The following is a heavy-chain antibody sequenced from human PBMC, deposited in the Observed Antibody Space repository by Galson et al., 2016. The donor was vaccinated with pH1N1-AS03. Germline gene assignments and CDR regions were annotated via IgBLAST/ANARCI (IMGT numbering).Heavy chain of an antibody. D-gene: IGHD1-7*01. Sequence: SVKVSCKASGGTFDNHPINWVRQAPGQGLEWMGGFIPIFGTTNYAPKYQGRVTFTTDDSMTTVYMELSNLRSEDTAVYYCARNSDSLGAFDVWGQGTLLCVSS. CDR3: ARNSDSLGAFDV. CDR1: GGTFDNHP. J-gene: IGHJ3*01. V-gene: IGHV1-69*05. CDR2: FIPIFGTT.